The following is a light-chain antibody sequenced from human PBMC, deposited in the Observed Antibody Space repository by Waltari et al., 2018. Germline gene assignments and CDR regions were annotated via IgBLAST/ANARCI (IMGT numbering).Light chain of an antibody. Sequence: QSVLTQPPSVSGAPGQRVTISCTGSSSNIGAGYDVHWYQQLPGTAPKLPIYGNSIRPSGAADRFSGSTSGTSASLAITGLQAEDEADYYCQSYDSSLSGSVFGGGTKLTVL. CDR2: GNS. CDR1: SSNIGAGYD. CDR3: QSYDSSLSGSV. V-gene: IGLV1-40*01. J-gene: IGLJ2*01.